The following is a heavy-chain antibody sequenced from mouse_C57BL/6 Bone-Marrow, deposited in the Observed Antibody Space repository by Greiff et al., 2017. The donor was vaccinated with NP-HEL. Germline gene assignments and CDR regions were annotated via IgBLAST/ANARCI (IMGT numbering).Heavy chain of an antibody. CDR1: GCTFTSYW. Sequence: VQLQQPGTELVKPGASVKLSCKASGCTFTSYWMHWVKQRPGQGLEWIGNINPSNGGTNYNEKFKSKATLTVDKSSSTAYMQLSSLTSEDSAVYYCASYGSRYGNYFDYWGQGTTLTVSS. CDR2: INPSNGGT. J-gene: IGHJ2*01. V-gene: IGHV1-53*01. CDR3: ASYGSRYGNYFDY. D-gene: IGHD1-1*01.